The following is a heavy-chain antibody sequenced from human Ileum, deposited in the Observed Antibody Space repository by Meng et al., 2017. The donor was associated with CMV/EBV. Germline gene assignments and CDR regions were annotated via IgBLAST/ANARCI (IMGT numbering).Heavy chain of an antibody. CDR3: ATDSVTTPF. CDR2: IKSKFHGETT. D-gene: IGHD4-17*01. V-gene: IGHV3-15*07. CDR1: GLTFGYAW. J-gene: IGHJ4*02. Sequence: SCAVSGLTFGYAWMTWVRQAPGKGLEWVGRIKSKFHGETTDYAAPVRGRFTISRDDSKNTLYLQMNSLKTDDTAVYYCATDSVTTPFWGQGTLVTVSS.